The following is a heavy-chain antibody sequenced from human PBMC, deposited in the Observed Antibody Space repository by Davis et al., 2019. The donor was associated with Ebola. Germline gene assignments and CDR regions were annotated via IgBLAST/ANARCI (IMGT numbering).Heavy chain of an antibody. D-gene: IGHD4-11*01. CDR2: IRSKANSYAT. J-gene: IGHJ4*02. V-gene: IGHV3-73*01. CDR1: GFTFSGSA. Sequence: GESLKISCAASGFTFSGSAMHWVRQASGKGLEWVGRIRSKANSYATAYAASVKGRFTISRDDSKNTAYLQMNSLKTEDTAVYYCTSLVTTDYWGQGTLVTVSS. CDR3: TSLVTTDY.